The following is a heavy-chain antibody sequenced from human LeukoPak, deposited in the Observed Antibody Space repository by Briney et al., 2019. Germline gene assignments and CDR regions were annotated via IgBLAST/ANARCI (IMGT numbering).Heavy chain of an antibody. D-gene: IGHD6-19*01. CDR3: ARRPRSSGWYLGAFDI. CDR1: GYTFTSYW. Sequence: GESLKISCKGSGYTFTSYWIGWVRQMPGKGLEWMGIIYPGDSDTRYSPSFQGQVTISADKSINTAYLQWSSLKASDTAMYYCARRPRSSGWYLGAFDIWGQGTMVTVSS. CDR2: IYPGDSDT. V-gene: IGHV5-51*01. J-gene: IGHJ3*02.